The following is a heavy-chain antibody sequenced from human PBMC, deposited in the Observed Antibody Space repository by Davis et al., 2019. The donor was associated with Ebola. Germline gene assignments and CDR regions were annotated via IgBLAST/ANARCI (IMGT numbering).Heavy chain of an antibody. D-gene: IGHD1-20*01. CDR3: AREKYNWNGFPFDI. CDR1: GGTFSSYA. CDR2: IIPIFGTA. V-gene: IGHV1-69*13. Sequence: SVKVSCKASGGTFSSYAISWVRQAPGQGLEWMGGIIPIFGTANYAQKFQGRVTITADESTSTAYMELSSLRSEDTAVYYCAREKYNWNGFPFDIWGQGTMVTVSS. J-gene: IGHJ3*02.